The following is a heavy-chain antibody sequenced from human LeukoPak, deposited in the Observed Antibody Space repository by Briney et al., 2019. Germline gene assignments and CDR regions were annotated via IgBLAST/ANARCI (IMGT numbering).Heavy chain of an antibody. J-gene: IGHJ4*02. CDR1: SXYY. Sequence: SXYYXGWIRQPPGKGXEWIGSIYYSGSTYYNPSLKSRFTISVDTSKNQFSLKLSSVTAADTAVYYCARLVIYSSGFIKGFDYWGQGTLVTVSS. CDR3: ARLVIYSSGFIKGFDY. D-gene: IGHD3-22*01. CDR2: IYYSGST. V-gene: IGHV4-39*01.